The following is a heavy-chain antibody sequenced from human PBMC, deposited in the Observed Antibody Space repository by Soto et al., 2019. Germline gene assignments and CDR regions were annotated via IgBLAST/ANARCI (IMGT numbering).Heavy chain of an antibody. J-gene: IGHJ6*02. CDR3: SRFIMVGGWFDPNYYHGMDV. D-gene: IGHD6-19*01. CDR1: GYTFSNYG. V-gene: IGHV1-18*01. CDR2: ISGYNGNT. Sequence: QVQLVQSGAEVKKPGASVTVSCKTSGYTFSNYGINWVRQAPGQGLEWMGWISGYNGNTNYAQTVQGRVTMNTDTSKGTVYMELRSLKSDDTAIYYCSRFIMVGGWFDPNYYHGMDVWGQGTTVTVSS.